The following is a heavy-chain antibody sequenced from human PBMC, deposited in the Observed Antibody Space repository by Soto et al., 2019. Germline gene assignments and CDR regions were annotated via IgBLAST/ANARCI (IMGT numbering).Heavy chain of an antibody. J-gene: IGHJ6*02. V-gene: IGHV3-21*01. CDR3: ARDLRVGTMITFGGAPYGMDV. D-gene: IGHD3-16*01. Sequence: EVQLVESGGGLVKPGGSLRLSCAASGFTFSSYSMNWVRQAPGKGLEWVSSISSSSSYIYYADSVKGRFTISRDNAKNSLYLQMNSLRAEDTAVYYCARDLRVGTMITFGGAPYGMDVWGQGTTVTVSS. CDR1: GFTFSSYS. CDR2: ISSSSSYI.